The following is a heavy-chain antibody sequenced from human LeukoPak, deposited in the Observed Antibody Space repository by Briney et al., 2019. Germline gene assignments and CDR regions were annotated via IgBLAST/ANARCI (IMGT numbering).Heavy chain of an antibody. CDR1: GFTFSSYG. J-gene: IGHJ4*02. CDR3: AKAYQLFFDY. Sequence: GGSLRLSCAASGFTFSSYGMHWVRQAPGKGLEWVAFIRYDGSNKYYADSVKGRFTTSRDNSKNTLYLQMNSLRAEDTAVYYCAKAYQLFFDYWGQGTLVTVSS. D-gene: IGHD2-2*01. CDR2: IRYDGSNK. V-gene: IGHV3-30*02.